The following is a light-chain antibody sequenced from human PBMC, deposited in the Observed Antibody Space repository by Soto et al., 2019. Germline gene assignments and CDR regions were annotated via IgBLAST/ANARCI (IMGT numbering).Light chain of an antibody. V-gene: IGKV1-27*01. CDR2: AAS. CDR1: QGIIDY. CDR3: QKYNSATRT. Sequence: DIQMTQSPSSLAASVGDRVTITCRASQGIIDYLAWYQQKPGKAPKLLIYAASTLQSGVPSRFSGSGAGTDFTLTITSLQPEYVATYYCQKYNSATRTFGQGTKVEIK. J-gene: IGKJ1*01.